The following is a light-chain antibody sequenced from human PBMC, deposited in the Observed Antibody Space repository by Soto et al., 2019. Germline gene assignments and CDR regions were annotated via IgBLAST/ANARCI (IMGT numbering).Light chain of an antibody. J-gene: IGLJ3*02. CDR2: DNN. CDR1: SSNIGNNY. Sequence: QSVLTQPPSVSAAPGQKVTISCSGSSSNIGNNYVSWYQQLPGTAPTSLIYDNNRRPSGIPARFSGSKSGASATLDITGLQTGDEADYYCGTWDSSLSAWVFGGGTKLTVL. CDR3: GTWDSSLSAWV. V-gene: IGLV1-51*01.